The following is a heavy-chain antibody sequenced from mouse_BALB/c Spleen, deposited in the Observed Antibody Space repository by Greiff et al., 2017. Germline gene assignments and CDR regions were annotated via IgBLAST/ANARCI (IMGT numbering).Heavy chain of an antibody. CDR1: GYAFTNYL. D-gene: IGHD1-1*01. CDR3: ARYPHYYGSSYDAMDY. CDR2: INPGSGGT. Sequence: QVQLKESGAELVRPGTSVKVSCKASGYAFTNYLIEWVKQRPGQGLEWIGVINPGSGGTNYNEKFKGKATLTADKSSSTAYMQLSSLTSDDSAVYFCARYPHYYGSSYDAMDYWGQGTSVTVSS. V-gene: IGHV1-54*01. J-gene: IGHJ4*01.